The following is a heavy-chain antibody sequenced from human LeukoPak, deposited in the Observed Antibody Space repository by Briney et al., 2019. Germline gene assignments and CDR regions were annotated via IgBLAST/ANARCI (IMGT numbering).Heavy chain of an antibody. Sequence: GSLRLSCAASGFTFSSYSMNWVRQAPGKGLEWVSSISSSSSYIYYADSVKGRFTISRDNAKNSLYLQMNSLRAEDTAVYYCARGGNYGYYYYYYMDVWGKGATVTVSS. V-gene: IGHV3-21*01. D-gene: IGHD3-10*01. J-gene: IGHJ6*03. CDR1: GFTFSSYS. CDR3: ARGGNYGYYYYYYMDV. CDR2: ISSSSSYI.